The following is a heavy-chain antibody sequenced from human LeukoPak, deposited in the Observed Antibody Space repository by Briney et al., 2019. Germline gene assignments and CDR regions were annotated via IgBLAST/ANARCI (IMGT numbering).Heavy chain of an antibody. V-gene: IGHV3-23*01. Sequence: GGSLRLSCAASGFTFSSYAMTWVRQAPGKGLEWVSAISGSGGSTYYAASVKGRFTISRDNSKNTLYLQMNSLRAEDTAVYYCAKDRYYYDGSALQYYFDYWGQGTLVTVSS. CDR3: AKDRYYYDGSALQYYFDY. D-gene: IGHD3-22*01. CDR1: GFTFSSYA. J-gene: IGHJ4*02. CDR2: ISGSGGST.